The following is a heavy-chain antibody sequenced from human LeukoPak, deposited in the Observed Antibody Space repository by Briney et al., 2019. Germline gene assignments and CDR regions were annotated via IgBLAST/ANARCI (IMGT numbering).Heavy chain of an antibody. J-gene: IGHJ4*02. Sequence: GGSLRLSCAASGFTFSSYWMSWVRQAPGKGLEWVANIKEDGSEAYYVDSVKGRFTISRDNSNNALYLQMNSLRAEDTAVYYCARGRYNYGYIYDYWGQGTLVTVSS. V-gene: IGHV3-7*01. D-gene: IGHD5-18*01. CDR3: ARGRYNYGYIYDY. CDR2: IKEDGSEA. CDR1: GFTFSSYW.